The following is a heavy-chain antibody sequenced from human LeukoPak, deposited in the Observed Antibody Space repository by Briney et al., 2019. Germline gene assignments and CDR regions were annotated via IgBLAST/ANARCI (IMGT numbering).Heavy chain of an antibody. CDR2: IYTSGST. CDR3: ARLGGHIVATAFDY. CDR1: GGSISSYY. V-gene: IGHV4-4*07. J-gene: IGHJ4*02. D-gene: IGHD5-12*01. Sequence: SETLSLTCTVSGGSISSYYWSWIRQPAGKGLEWIGRIYTSGSTNYNPSLKSRVTMSVDTSKNQFSLKLSSVTAADTAVYYCARLGGHIVATAFDYWGQGTLVTVSS.